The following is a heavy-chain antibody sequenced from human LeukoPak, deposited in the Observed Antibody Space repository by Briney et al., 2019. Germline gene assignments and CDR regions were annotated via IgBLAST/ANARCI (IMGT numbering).Heavy chain of an antibody. CDR1: GFTFSSYE. CDR3: AREMKLELPASSDYYYGLDV. V-gene: IGHV3-7*01. Sequence: PGGSLRLSCAASGFTFSSYEMSWVRQAPGKGLEWVANINQDGSEKYFVDSVKGRFTVSRDDAKKSLYLQMNSLRDEDTAVYYCAREMKLELPASSDYYYGLDVWGQGTTVTVSS. J-gene: IGHJ6*02. D-gene: IGHD1-7*01. CDR2: INQDGSEK.